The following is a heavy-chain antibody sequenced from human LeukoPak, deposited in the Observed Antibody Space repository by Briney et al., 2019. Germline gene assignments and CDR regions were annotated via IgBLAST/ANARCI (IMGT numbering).Heavy chain of an antibody. V-gene: IGHV3-7*01. D-gene: IGHD2-2*01. CDR1: GFTFSSYW. J-gene: IGHJ6*03. CDR3: TRRSIVVVPANYGGNSNYYYYMDV. Sequence: GGSLRLSCAASGFTFSSYWMSWVRQAPGKGLEWVASIKQDGSETRYVDSMKGRFTIFRDNTKTSLYLQMSSLRAEDTAVYYCTRRSIVVVPANYGGNSNYYYYMDVWGKGTTVTVSS. CDR2: IKQDGSET.